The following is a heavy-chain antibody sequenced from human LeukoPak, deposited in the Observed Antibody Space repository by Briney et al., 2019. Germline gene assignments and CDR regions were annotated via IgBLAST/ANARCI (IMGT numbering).Heavy chain of an antibody. J-gene: IGHJ4*02. CDR1: GYTFTGYY. D-gene: IGHD1-26*01. CDR3: AREPHARPHIVGATGGVDY. Sequence: ASVKVSCKASGYTFTGYYMHWVRQAPGQGLVWMGRINPNSGGTNSAQKFQGRVTMTRDTSISTAFMELSRLRSDDTAVYYCAREPHARPHIVGATGGVDYWGQGTLVTVSS. CDR2: INPNSGGT. V-gene: IGHV1-2*06.